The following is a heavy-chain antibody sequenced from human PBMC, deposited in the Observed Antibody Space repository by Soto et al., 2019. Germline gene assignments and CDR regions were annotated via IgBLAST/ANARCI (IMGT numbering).Heavy chain of an antibody. CDR2: IDYRGTT. CDR3: SRRAPEGFDP. Sequence: SETLSLTCTVSGGSISSSPYFWGWIRQPPGRGLEWIGSIDYRGTTYYNAPLKSRVTLSLDTSKNQFSLKVNSLTAADTAVYFCSRRAPEGFDPWGQGTLVTVSS. CDR1: GGSISSSPYF. V-gene: IGHV4-39*01. J-gene: IGHJ5*02.